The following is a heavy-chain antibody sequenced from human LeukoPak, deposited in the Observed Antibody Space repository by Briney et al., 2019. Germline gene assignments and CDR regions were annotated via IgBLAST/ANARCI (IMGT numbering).Heavy chain of an antibody. V-gene: IGHV3-9*01. CDR3: AKDPVGYCSGGSCYFSDY. CDR2: ISWNSGSI. CDR1: GFTFDDYA. J-gene: IGHJ4*02. D-gene: IGHD2-15*01. Sequence: QPGRSLGLSCAASGFTFDDYAMHWVRQAPGKGLEWVSGISWNSGSIGYADSAKGRFTISRDNSKNTLYLQMNSLRAEDTAVYYCAKDPVGYCSGGSCYFSDYWGQGTLVTVSS.